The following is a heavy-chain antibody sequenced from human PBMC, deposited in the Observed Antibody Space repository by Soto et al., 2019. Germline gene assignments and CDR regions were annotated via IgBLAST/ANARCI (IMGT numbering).Heavy chain of an antibody. J-gene: IGHJ6*02. CDR3: ARWKGNIVVVPAAVHYYYYYGMDV. V-gene: IGHV3-48*02. CDR2: ISSSSSTI. Sequence: LGLSCAASGFTFSSYSMNWVRQAPWKGLEWVSYISSSSSTIYYADSVKGRFTISRDNAKNSLYLQMNSLRDEDTAVYYCARWKGNIVVVPAAVHYYYYYGMDVWGQGTTVTVSS. D-gene: IGHD2-2*01. CDR1: GFTFSSYS.